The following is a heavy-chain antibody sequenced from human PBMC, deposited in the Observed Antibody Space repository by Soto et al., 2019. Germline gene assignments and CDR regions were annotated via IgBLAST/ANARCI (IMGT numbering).Heavy chain of an antibody. J-gene: IGHJ4*02. V-gene: IGHV5-51*01. D-gene: IGHD5-12*01. CDR3: GRSGYSGYEFDY. CDR1: GYTFTTSW. CDR2: IFPADSDT. Sequence: GASLKISCKASGYTFTTSWIGWVRQMPGKGPEWMGIIFPADSDTRNSPSFEGHVTMSADKSTSTAYLQWSSLKASDTAMYYCGRSGYSGYEFDYWGQGTLVTVSS.